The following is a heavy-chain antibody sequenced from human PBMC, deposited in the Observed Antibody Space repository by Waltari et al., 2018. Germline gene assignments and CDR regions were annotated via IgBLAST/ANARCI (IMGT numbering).Heavy chain of an antibody. V-gene: IGHV1-3*01. CDR1: GYTFTSYA. J-gene: IGHJ3*02. D-gene: IGHD6-13*01. CDR3: ARDRIAAAGTPYAFDI. CDR2: INAGNGNT. Sequence: QVQLVQSGAEVKKPGASVKVSCKASGYTFTSYAMHWVRQAPGQRLEWMGWINAGNGNTKYSQKFQGRVTITRDTSASTAYMELSSVTAADTAVYYCARDRIAAAGTPYAFDIWGQGTMVTVSS.